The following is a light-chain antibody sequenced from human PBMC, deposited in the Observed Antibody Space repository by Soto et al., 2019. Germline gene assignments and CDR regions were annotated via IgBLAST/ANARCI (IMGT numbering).Light chain of an antibody. CDR2: QAS. J-gene: IGKJ1*01. CDR3: QQYRTYFCT. Sequence: DIQMTQSPSTLSASVGDRVTITCRASQSIRTWLAWYQQKPGKAPRLLMYQASSLKSGVPSRFSGSGSETEFTLTITSLQPDDTATYFCQQYRTYFCTFGQGTKVDIK. V-gene: IGKV1-5*03. CDR1: QSIRTW.